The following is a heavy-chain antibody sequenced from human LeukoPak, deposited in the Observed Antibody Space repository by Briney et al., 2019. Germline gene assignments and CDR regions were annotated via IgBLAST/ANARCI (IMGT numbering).Heavy chain of an antibody. Sequence: PGGSLRLSRAASGVTVSSNYMSWVRQAPGKGLEWGSSIGSSSSYIYYADSVKGRFTISRDNAKNSLYLQMNSLRAEDTAVYYCARDYASNAFDIWGQGTMVAVSS. CDR2: IGSSSSYI. D-gene: IGHD4-17*01. V-gene: IGHV3-21*01. CDR1: GVTVSSNY. J-gene: IGHJ3*02. CDR3: ARDYASNAFDI.